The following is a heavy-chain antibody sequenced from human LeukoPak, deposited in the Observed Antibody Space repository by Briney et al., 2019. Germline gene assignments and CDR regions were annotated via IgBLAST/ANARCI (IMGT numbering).Heavy chain of an antibody. CDR2: IRYDGSNK. CDR1: GFTFSSYG. V-gene: IGHV3-30*02. CDR3: AKALWGYSSGFFDD. D-gene: IGHD6-19*01. J-gene: IGHJ4*02. Sequence: GGSLRLSCAASGFTFSSYGMHWVRQAPGKGLEWVAFIRYDGSNKYYADSVKGGFTISRNNSKNTLYLQMNSLRAEDTAVYYCAKALWGYSSGFFDDWGQGTLVTVSS.